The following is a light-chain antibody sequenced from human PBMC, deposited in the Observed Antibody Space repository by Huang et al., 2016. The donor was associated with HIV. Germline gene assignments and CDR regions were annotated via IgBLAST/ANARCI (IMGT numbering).Light chain of an antibody. Sequence: EVVLTQSPATLSLSPGERATLSCRASQTISSGYFAWYQQRPGRAPRLLMYGASTRATGIPDRFSGTGSGTDFTLTISKLEPEDFAVYYCQQYGASPLTFGGGTKVEIK. CDR3: QQYGASPLT. CDR1: QTISSGY. J-gene: IGKJ4*01. V-gene: IGKV3-20*01. CDR2: GAS.